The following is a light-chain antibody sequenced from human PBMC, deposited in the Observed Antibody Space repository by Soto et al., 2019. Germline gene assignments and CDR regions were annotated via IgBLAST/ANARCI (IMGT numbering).Light chain of an antibody. V-gene: IGKV3-15*01. J-gene: IGKJ5*01. CDR2: GTS. CDR1: QSVGSTY. Sequence: EIVLTQSPVTLSLSPGERATLSCRASQSVGSTYLAWYQQRPGQAPRLLIYGTSTRASGIPARFSGSGSGTEFTLTISSLQSEDFAVYYCQQYNNWPPITFGQGTRLEIK. CDR3: QQYNNWPPIT.